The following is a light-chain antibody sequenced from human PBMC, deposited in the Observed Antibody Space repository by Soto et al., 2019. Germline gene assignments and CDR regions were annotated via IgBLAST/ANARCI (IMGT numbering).Light chain of an antibody. V-gene: IGKV1-39*01. CDR1: QSISTY. J-gene: IGKJ1*01. CDR3: QHSYNTPRT. CDR2: GAS. Sequence: DIQMTQSPSSLSASVGDRVTITCRASQSISTYLNWYQQKPGKAPTLLIYGASSLQSGVPSRFSGSGSGTDFTLAISSLQPEDFATYYCQHSYNTPRTFGQGTKVEIK.